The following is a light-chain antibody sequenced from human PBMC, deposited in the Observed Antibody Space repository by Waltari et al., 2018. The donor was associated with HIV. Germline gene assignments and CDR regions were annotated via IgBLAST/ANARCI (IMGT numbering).Light chain of an antibody. V-gene: IGLV2-14*01. J-gene: IGLJ1*01. CDR3: SSFSSSSTPYV. CDR2: EGS. Sequence: QSGLTQPASVSGSPGQPLTISCTGTTSDVGGYHYVSWYQQHPGKAPKLIIYEGSNRPSGVSTRFSGSKSGNTASLTIAVLQPEDETDYYCSSFSSSSTPYVFGTGTKVTVL. CDR1: TSDVGGYHY.